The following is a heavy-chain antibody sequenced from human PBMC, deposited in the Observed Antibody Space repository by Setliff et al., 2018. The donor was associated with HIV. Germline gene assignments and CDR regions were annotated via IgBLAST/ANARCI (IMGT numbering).Heavy chain of an antibody. J-gene: IGHJ6*03. CDR3: PRASGDAYRHPRDYNYYYMDV. Sequence: SETLSLTCTVSGGSISSGAYYWTWIRQQPGKGLEWIGYIYHSGITYYNPSLKSRINISVDTSKNQFSLNLSSVTAADTAVYFCPRASGDAYRHPRDYNYYYMDVWGKGDMVTVSS. D-gene: IGHD4-4*01. V-gene: IGHV4-31*03. CDR1: GGSISSGAYY. CDR2: IYHSGIT.